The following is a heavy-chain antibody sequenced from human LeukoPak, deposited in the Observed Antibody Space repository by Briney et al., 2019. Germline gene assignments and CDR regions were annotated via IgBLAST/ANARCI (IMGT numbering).Heavy chain of an antibody. CDR3: ARGGIAARPFDY. CDR1: GFTFSSYA. D-gene: IGHD6-6*01. CDR2: ISYDGSNK. J-gene: IGHJ4*02. Sequence: GGSLRLSCAASGFTFSSYAMHWVRQAPGKGLEWVAVISYDGSNKYYADSVKGRFIISRDNSKNTLYLQMNSLRAEDTAVYYCARGGIAARPFDYWGQGTLVTVSS. V-gene: IGHV3-30-3*01.